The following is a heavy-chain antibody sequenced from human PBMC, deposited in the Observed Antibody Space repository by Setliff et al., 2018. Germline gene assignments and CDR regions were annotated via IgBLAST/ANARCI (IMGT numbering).Heavy chain of an antibody. V-gene: IGHV3-48*01. D-gene: IGHD3-3*01. Sequence: GGSLRLSCAASGFTFSSYSMNWVRQAPGKGLEWVSYISSSSSTIYYADSVKGRFTISRDNAKNSLYLQMNSLRAEDTAVYYCVRDYTYYDFWSGPSSDAFDIWGQGTMVTVSS. CDR1: GFTFSSYS. J-gene: IGHJ3*02. CDR3: VRDYTYYDFWSGPSSDAFDI. CDR2: ISSSSSTI.